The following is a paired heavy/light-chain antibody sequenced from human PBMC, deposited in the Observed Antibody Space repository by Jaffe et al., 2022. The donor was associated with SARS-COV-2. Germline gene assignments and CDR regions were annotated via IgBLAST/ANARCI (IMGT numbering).Light chain of an antibody. J-gene: IGKJ4*01. CDR1: QGVNSN. Sequence: IVMTQSPATLSVSPGERATLSCRASQGVNSNLAWYQQKPGQAPRLLIYDASTRATGIPARFSGSGSGTEFTLTISSLQSEDFAVYYCQQYNKWPLTFGGGTKVEIK. CDR2: DAS. V-gene: IGKV3-15*01. CDR3: QQYNKWPLT.
Heavy chain of an antibody. V-gene: IGHV3-23*01. CDR2: ISGSGGDT. D-gene: IGHD5-12*01. J-gene: IGHJ4*02. Sequence: EVQLLESGGGLVQPGGSLRLSCAASGFTFSSYHVSWVRQAPGKGLEWVSAISGSGGDTYYADSVKGRFTISRDNSRNTLYLQMNSLRAEDTAIYYCAKRFRETGGCFGYWGQGTLVTVSS. CDR3: AKRFRETGGCFGY. CDR1: GFTFSSYH.